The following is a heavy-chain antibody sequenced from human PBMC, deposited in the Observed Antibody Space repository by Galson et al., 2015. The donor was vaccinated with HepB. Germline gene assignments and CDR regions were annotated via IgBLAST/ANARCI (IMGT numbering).Heavy chain of an antibody. CDR3: ARGRKCGSSSWYLTGHYYRTDV. Sequence: LRLSCAASGFTFSNAWMSWIRQPPGKGLEWIGEINHSGSNNYNPSLKSRVTISVDTSKNEFSLKVSSVTAADTAVYYCARGRKCGSSSWYLTGHYYRTDVWCQGTTVTVSS. CDR2: INHSGSN. D-gene: IGHD6-13*01. J-gene: IGHJ6*02. V-gene: IGHV4-34*01. CDR1: GFTFSNAW.